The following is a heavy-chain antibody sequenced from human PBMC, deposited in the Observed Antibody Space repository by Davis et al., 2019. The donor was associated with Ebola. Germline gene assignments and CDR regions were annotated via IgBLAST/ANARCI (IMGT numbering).Heavy chain of an antibody. CDR3: AREAYYYDSSGYHRGAFDI. Sequence: SETLSLTCTVSGGSISSSYWSWIRQPPGQGLEWIGEINHSGSTNYNPSLKSRVTISVDTSKNQFSLKLSSVTAADTAVYYCAREAYYYDSSGYHRGAFDIWGQGTMVTVSS. D-gene: IGHD3-22*01. CDR1: GGSISSSY. J-gene: IGHJ3*02. CDR2: INHSGST. V-gene: IGHV4-34*01.